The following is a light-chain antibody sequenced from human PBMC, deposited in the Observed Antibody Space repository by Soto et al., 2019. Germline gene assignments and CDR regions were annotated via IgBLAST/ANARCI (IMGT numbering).Light chain of an antibody. J-gene: IGKJ1*01. CDR1: QGISNY. CDR3: QKYNSAPRT. CDR2: AAS. V-gene: IGKV1-27*01. Sequence: DIKMTQSPSSLSASVGDRVTITCQASQGISNYLAWYQQKPGKVPKLLIYAASTLQSGVPSRFSGSGSGTDFTLTISSLQPEDVATYYCQKYNSAPRTFGQGTKVEIK.